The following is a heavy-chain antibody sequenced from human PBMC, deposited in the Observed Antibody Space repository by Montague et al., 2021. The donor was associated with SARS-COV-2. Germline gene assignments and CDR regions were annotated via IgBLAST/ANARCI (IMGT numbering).Heavy chain of an antibody. CDR1: GGSISSYY. J-gene: IGHJ6*02. CDR2: IYTSGST. Sequence: SETLSLTCTVSGGSISSYYWSWIRQPAGKGLEWIGRIYTSGSTNXXPSLKRRVTMSVDTSKDQFSLKLSSVTAADTAVYYCAREAWFGDKTSGCEYYGMDVWGQGTTVTVSS. CDR3: AREAWFGDKTSGCEYYGMDV. V-gene: IGHV4-4*07. D-gene: IGHD3-10*01.